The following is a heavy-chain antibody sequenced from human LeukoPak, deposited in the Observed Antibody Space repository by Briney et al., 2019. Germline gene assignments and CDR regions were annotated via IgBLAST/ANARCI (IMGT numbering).Heavy chain of an antibody. D-gene: IGHD6-6*01. Sequence: GGSLRLSCAASGFTFSNYGMHWVRQAPGKGLEWVAFIRYDGSENYYADSVSGRFTISRDNSKDTLYLQMNSLRAEDTAVYYCARAMSIAARLQTIFDYWGQGTLVTVSS. V-gene: IGHV3-30*02. CDR1: GFTFSNYG. CDR2: IRYDGSEN. CDR3: ARAMSIAARLQTIFDY. J-gene: IGHJ4*02.